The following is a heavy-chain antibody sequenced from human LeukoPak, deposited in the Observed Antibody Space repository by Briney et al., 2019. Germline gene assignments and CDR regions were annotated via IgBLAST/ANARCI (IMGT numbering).Heavy chain of an antibody. D-gene: IGHD3-10*01. CDR1: GFTFDVYA. Sequence: GGSLSLSCAASGFTFDVYAMHWLRQAPGKGLEWVSGISWNSGSICYADSVNRRFTISRDNGNNSLYLQMNSLRAEDTALYYCAKDINPVLLWFGAVDIWGQGTMVTVSS. CDR2: ISWNSGSI. J-gene: IGHJ3*02. V-gene: IGHV3-9*01. CDR3: AKDINPVLLWFGAVDI.